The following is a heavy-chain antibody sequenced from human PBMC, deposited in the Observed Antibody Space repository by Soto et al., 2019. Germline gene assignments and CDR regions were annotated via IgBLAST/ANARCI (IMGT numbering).Heavy chain of an antibody. CDR1: GFTFRNYA. J-gene: IGHJ4*02. D-gene: IGHD3-22*01. V-gene: IGHV3-23*01. CDR3: AKGMYDYDSSGYRLFDY. Sequence: GGSLRLSCAASGFTFRNYAMNWVRQAPGTGLEWVSGISVSGGSTYYADSVKGRFTVSRDNSKNTVFLQMNSLRAEATAVYFCAKGMYDYDSSGYRLFDYWGQGTLVTVSS. CDR2: ISVSGGST.